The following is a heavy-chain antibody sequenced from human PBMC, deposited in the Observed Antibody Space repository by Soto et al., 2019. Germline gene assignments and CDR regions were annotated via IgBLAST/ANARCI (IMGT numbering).Heavy chain of an antibody. CDR1: GFSLSTSGVG. V-gene: IGHV2-5*02. CDR3: ARGTYYDILTDYWYFDL. D-gene: IGHD3-9*01. J-gene: IGHJ2*01. CDR2: IYWDDDK. Sequence: QITLKESGPTLVKPTQTLTLTCTFSGFSLSTSGVGVGWIRQPPGKALEWLALIYWDDDKRYSPSLKSRLTITKDTSKYQVVLTMTNMDPVDTATYYCARGTYYDILTDYWYFDLWGRGTLVTVSS.